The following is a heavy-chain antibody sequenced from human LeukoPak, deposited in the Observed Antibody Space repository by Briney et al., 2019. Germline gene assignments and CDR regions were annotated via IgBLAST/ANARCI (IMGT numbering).Heavy chain of an antibody. V-gene: IGHV3-48*03. D-gene: IGHD6-19*01. CDR1: GFTFSSYE. CDR2: ISSSGSTI. J-gene: IGHJ6*03. CDR3: ARDHLSSGSSPDYYYYYYMDV. Sequence: SGGSLRLSCAASGFTFSSYEMNWVRQAPGKGLEWVSYISSSGSTIYYADSVKGRFTISRDNAKNTLYLQMNSLRAEDTAVYYCARDHLSSGSSPDYYYYYYMDVWGKGTTVTISS.